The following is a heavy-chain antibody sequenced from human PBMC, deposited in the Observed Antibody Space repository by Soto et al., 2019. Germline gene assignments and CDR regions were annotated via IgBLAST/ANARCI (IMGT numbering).Heavy chain of an antibody. J-gene: IGHJ1*01. V-gene: IGHV1-69*02. Sequence: QVQLVQSGAEVKKPGSSVKVSCKASGGTFSSYTISWVRQAPGQGLEWMGRIIPILGIANYAQKFQGRVTITADKSTSTAYRELSSLRSEDTAVYYCASLHYYGSGRRQYFQHWGQGTLVTVSS. CDR1: GGTFSSYT. D-gene: IGHD3-10*01. CDR2: IIPILGIA. CDR3: ASLHYYGSGRRQYFQH.